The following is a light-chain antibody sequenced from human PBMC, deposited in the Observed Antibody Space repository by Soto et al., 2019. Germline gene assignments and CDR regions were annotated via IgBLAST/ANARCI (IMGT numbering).Light chain of an antibody. V-gene: IGKV3-20*01. Sequence: EIVLTQSPGTLSLSPGERATLSCRASQSVSSSYLAWYQQKLGQAPRLLIYGASSRATGIPDRFSGSGSGTDFSLTISTLEPVDFAVDYYQQYGSLPWTFCQGTKVEIK. CDR3: QQYGSLPWT. CDR1: QSVSSSY. J-gene: IGKJ1*01. CDR2: GAS.